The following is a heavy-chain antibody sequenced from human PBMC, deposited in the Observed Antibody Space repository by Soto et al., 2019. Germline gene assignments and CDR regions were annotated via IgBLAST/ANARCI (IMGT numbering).Heavy chain of an antibody. CDR1: GFTLSSYG. V-gene: IGHV3-33*01. Sequence: QVHLVESGGGVVQPGRSLRLTCAASGFTLSSYGMHWVRQAPGKGLEWVAVIWYDGSNKYYADSVKGRFTISRDNSKNTLYLQMNSLRAEDTAVYYCARDYDSSGYPRYYFDYWGQGTLVTVSS. J-gene: IGHJ4*02. CDR2: IWYDGSNK. D-gene: IGHD3-22*01. CDR3: ARDYDSSGYPRYYFDY.